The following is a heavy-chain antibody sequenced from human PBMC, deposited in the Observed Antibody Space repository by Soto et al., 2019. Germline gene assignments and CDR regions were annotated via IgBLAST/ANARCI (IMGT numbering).Heavy chain of an antibody. D-gene: IGHD3-9*01. CDR3: ARSVLRYFDRKDYYYYGMDV. Sequence: PGGSLRLSCAASGFTFSSYAMSWVRQAPGKGLEWVSAISGSGGSTYYADSVKGRFTISRDNSKNTLYLQMNSLRAEDTAVYYCARSVLRYFDRKDYYYYGMDVWGQGTTVTVSS. V-gene: IGHV3-23*01. CDR1: GFTFSSYA. J-gene: IGHJ6*02. CDR2: ISGSGGST.